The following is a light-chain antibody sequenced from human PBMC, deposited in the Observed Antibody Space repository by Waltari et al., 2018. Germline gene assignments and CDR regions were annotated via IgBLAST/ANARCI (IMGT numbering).Light chain of an antibody. V-gene: IGLV8-61*01. J-gene: IGLJ3*02. CDR3: ALYMGSGIWV. Sequence: QTVVTQEPSLSVSPGGTVTLTCALSSGSLSTTSYATWYQQTPGQAPRTLVYKAHARSSGVPDRFPGSILGNTAALTITGAQADDESDYYCALYMGSGIWVFGGGTRLTVL. CDR2: KAH. CDR1: SGSLSTTSY.